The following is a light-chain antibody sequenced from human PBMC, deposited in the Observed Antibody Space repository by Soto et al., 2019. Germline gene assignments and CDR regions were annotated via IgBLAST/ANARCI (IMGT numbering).Light chain of an antibody. CDR2: PAS. CDR3: QHRYCNPFT. J-gene: IGKJ3*01. V-gene: IGKV1-39*01. CDR1: QSISTY. Sequence: DIQMTQSPSSLSASVGDRVTITCRASQSISTYINWYQQKAGKPPKVMIHPASSLQSGVPSRFSGSGSGTDFTLTISSLQPEDFGTFYCQHRYCNPFTFAPGTKVDIK.